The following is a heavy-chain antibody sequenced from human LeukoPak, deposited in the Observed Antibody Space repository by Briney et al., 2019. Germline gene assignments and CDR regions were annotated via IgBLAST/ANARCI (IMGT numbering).Heavy chain of an antibody. CDR3: VFGVRGIIPNPFDY. V-gene: IGHV3-23*01. D-gene: IGHD3-10*01. J-gene: IGHJ4*02. CDR2: ITGSGIDM. CDR1: GFTFSSYC. Sequence: GGSLRLSCAASGFTFSSYCMSWVRLAPGRGLEWVSGITGSGIDMEYADSVKGRFTVSSNNSKSPLYLQMTSLRAEDTAVYYCVFGVRGIIPNPFDYWGQGTLVTVSS.